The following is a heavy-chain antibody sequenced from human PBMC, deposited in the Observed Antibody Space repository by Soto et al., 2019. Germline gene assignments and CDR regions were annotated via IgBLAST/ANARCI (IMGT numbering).Heavy chain of an antibody. Sequence: SVKVSCKASGGTFSSYAISWVRQAPGQGLEWMGGIIPIFGTANYAQKFQGRVTITADESTSTAYMELSGLRSEDTAVYYCATGAPFSMIVVVITTGAFHYWGQGTLVTVSS. CDR3: ATGAPFSMIVVVITTGAFHY. V-gene: IGHV1-69*13. CDR1: GGTFSSYA. CDR2: IIPIFGTA. J-gene: IGHJ4*02. D-gene: IGHD3-22*01.